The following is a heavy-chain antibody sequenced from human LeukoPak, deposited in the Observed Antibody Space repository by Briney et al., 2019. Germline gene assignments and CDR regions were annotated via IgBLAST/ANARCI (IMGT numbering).Heavy chain of an antibody. V-gene: IGHV4-59*01. CDR1: GGSIRSYY. CDR2: IYYSRTT. D-gene: IGHD3-22*01. Sequence: SETLSLTCTVSGGSIRSYYWNWIRQPPGKGLGWIGYIYYSRTTNYNPSLKSRVTISVDTSKNQFSLKLNSVSAADTAVYYCARQGYSYDSSAYYPYYSDYWGQGTLVTVSS. J-gene: IGHJ4*02. CDR3: ARQGYSYDSSAYYPYYSDY.